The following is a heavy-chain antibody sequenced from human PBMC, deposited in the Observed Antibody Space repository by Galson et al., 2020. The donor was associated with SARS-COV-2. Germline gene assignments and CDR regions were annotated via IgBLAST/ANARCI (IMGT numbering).Heavy chain of an antibody. CDR2: PYYRSKWYN. Sequence: SETLSHNRAISGDSVYSTSVAWNWIRRSPSRGLEWLGRPYYRSKWYNEYAISVKSRITINPDTSKNQFSLHLNSVTSEDTAVYYCARGTEGRGVIDFFDYWGRGTLVTVSS. J-gene: IGHJ4*02. CDR3: ARGTEGRGVIDFFDY. D-gene: IGHD3-16*02. CDR1: GDSVYSTSVA. V-gene: IGHV6-1*01.